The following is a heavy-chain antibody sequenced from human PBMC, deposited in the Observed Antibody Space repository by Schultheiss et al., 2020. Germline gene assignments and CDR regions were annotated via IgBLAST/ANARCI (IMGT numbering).Heavy chain of an antibody. CDR1: GGSISSGVYY. D-gene: IGHD1-14*01. CDR2: IYYSGST. Sequence: SQPLSLTCTVSGGSISSGVYYWSWIRQHPGKGLEWIGYIYYSGSTYYNPSLKSLVTISVDTSKNQFSLKLSSVTAADTAVYYCARGEPLDAFDIWGQGTMVTVSS. CDR3: ARGEPLDAFDI. V-gene: IGHV4-31*01. J-gene: IGHJ3*02.